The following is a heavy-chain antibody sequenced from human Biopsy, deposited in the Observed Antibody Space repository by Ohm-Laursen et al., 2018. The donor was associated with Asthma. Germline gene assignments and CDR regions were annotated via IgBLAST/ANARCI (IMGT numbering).Heavy chain of an antibody. CDR1: GFSFSNFA. CDR2: ISKDASTQ. D-gene: IGHD1-1*01. CDR3: VRDGTDDAFDI. V-gene: IGHV3-30*06. Sequence: SLRLSCSASGFSFSNFAIHWVRQAPGKGLEWVGVISKDASTQDYADSVKGRFTMARDNSKNTLDLQMNSLREEDTAVYYCVRDGTDDAFDIWGQGTMVTVSS. J-gene: IGHJ3*02.